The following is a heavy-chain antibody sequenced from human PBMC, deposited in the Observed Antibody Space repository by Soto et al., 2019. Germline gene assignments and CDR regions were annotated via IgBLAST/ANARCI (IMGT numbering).Heavy chain of an antibody. CDR3: ARYISNWGNYGMDV. J-gene: IGHJ6*02. V-gene: IGHV3-7*05. Sequence: EVQLVESGGGLVQPGGSLRLSCAASGFIFTTYWINWVRQAPGRGLEWVALINQDGTRQGYVDSVRGRFTISRDNAKDLVYLQMSSLTAEDTAEYDCARYISNWGNYGMDVWGQGTTVTVSS. CDR1: GFIFTTYW. CDR2: INQDGTRQ. D-gene: IGHD3-3*02.